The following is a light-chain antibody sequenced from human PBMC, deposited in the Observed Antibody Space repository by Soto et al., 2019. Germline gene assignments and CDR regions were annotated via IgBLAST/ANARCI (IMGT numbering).Light chain of an antibody. CDR3: MQGTGLWT. V-gene: IGKV2-30*01. CDR1: QRLVESDRNTF. Sequence: TQAPLSLHVSIAQPASMSYTYSQRLVESDRNTFVSWLHQTPGAPTRRLIYRVSRRDSRVADRIGGSGWGTSCTLHISRVEAEDAGVYFWMQGTGLWTFGQGTKVDIK. J-gene: IGKJ1*01. CDR2: RVS.